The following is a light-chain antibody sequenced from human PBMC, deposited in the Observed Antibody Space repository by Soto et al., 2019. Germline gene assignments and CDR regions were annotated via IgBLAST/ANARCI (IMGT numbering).Light chain of an antibody. Sequence: DIQMTQSPSSLSASVGDRVTLTCRASQDIISYLNWYQHKPGRAPKVLVYGATNLPSGVPSRFSASGSGTEFTLTISSLQPEDFATYYCQQSHNAPLTFGGGTKVDI. CDR1: QDIISY. V-gene: IGKV1-39*01. J-gene: IGKJ4*01. CDR3: QQSHNAPLT. CDR2: GAT.